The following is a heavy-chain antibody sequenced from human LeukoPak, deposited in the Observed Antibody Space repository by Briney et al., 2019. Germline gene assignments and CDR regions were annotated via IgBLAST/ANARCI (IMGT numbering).Heavy chain of an antibody. CDR3: ARDPPILTGPYYYYMDV. V-gene: IGHV3-21*06. Sequence: GGSLRLSCAASGFTFSSYSMNWVRQAPGKGLEWVSSISTSSSYIYYADSVKGRFIISRDNAKNSLYLQMNSLRAEDTAVYYCARDPPILTGPYYYYMDVWGKGTTVTISS. D-gene: IGHD3-9*01. CDR2: ISTSSSYI. CDR1: GFTFSSYS. J-gene: IGHJ6*03.